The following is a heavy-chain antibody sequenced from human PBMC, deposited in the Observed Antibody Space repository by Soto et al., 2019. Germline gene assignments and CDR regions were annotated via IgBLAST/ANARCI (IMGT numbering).Heavy chain of an antibody. CDR3: ARRGSGYGDYLRSYYYYYGMDV. CDR2: ISSSSSYI. J-gene: IGHJ6*02. Sequence: EVQLVESGGGLVKPGGSLRLSCAASGFTFSSYSMNWFRQAPGKGLEWVSSISSSSSYIYYADSVKGRFTISRDNAKNSLYLQMNSLRAEDTAVYYCARRGSGYGDYLRSYYYYYGMDVWGQGTTVTVSS. V-gene: IGHV3-21*01. CDR1: GFTFSSYS. D-gene: IGHD4-17*01.